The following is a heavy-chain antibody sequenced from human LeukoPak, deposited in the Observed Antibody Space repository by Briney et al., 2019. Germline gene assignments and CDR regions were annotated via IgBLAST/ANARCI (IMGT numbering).Heavy chain of an antibody. CDR1: GYTFTGYY. Sequence: ASVKVSCKASGYTFTGYYMHWVRQAPGQGLEWMGWINPNSGGTNYARKFQGRVTMTRDTSISTAYMELSRLRSDDTAVYYCAKAFYGDYGIVDYWGQGPLVTVSS. CDR3: AKAFYGDYGIVDY. J-gene: IGHJ4*02. D-gene: IGHD4-17*01. V-gene: IGHV1-2*02. CDR2: INPNSGGT.